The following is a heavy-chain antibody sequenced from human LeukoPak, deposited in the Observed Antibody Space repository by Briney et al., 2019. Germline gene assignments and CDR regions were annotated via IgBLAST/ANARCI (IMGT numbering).Heavy chain of an antibody. CDR2: IHPGVGST. J-gene: IGHJ5*02. CDR3: ARDRPHNWFDP. Sequence: ASVKVSCKASGYTFSTYYIHWVRQAPGEGLEWVGLIHPGVGSTNYAQTFRGRVTMTTDTATTTVHMELTSLKSEDTAVYYCARDRPHNWFDPWGQGTLVTVSP. V-gene: IGHV1-46*01. CDR1: GYTFSTYY.